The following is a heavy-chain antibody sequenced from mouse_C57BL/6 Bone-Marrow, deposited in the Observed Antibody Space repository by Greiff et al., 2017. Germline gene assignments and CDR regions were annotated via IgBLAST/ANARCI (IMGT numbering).Heavy chain of an antibody. CDR1: GYSFTGYY. CDR3: AVNYYGSSHFDY. V-gene: IGHV1-42*01. CDR2: INPSTGGT. D-gene: IGHD1-1*01. Sequence: EVQLQQSGPELVKPGASVKISCKASGYSFTGYYMNWVKQSPEKSLEWIGEINPSTGGTTYNQKFKAKATLTVDKSSSTAYMQLKRLTSEDSAVYYCAVNYYGSSHFDYWGQGTTLTVSS. J-gene: IGHJ2*01.